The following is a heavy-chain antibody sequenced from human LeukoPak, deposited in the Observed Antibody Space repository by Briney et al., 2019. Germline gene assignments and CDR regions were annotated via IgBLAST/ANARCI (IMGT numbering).Heavy chain of an antibody. CDR2: ITASGITT. CDR1: GFIFSDYA. V-gene: IGHV3-23*01. J-gene: IGHJ4*02. D-gene: IGHD4-23*01. CDR3: AKDVATTVVIPGY. Sequence: GGSLRLSCAATGFIFSDYAMSWVRQAPGRGLGWVSSITASGITTYYADSVKGRFSISRDSSTNTLYLQMNFLRVDDTALYYCAKDVATTVVIPGYWGQGTLVAVSS.